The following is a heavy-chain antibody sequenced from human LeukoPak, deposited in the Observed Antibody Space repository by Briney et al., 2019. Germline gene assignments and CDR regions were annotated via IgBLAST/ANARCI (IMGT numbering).Heavy chain of an antibody. D-gene: IGHD3-10*01. J-gene: IGHJ4*02. CDR1: GFTFSDYY. V-gene: IGHV3-11*04. Sequence: GGSLRLSCAASGFTFSDYYMSWIRQAPGKGLEWVSYIGGSGATIYYADSVKGRFTISRDNAKSSLFLQMNSLRAEDTAVYYCARDGGATMVRGVATYDSWGQGTLVTVSS. CDR3: ARDGGATMVRGVATYDS. CDR2: IGGSGATI.